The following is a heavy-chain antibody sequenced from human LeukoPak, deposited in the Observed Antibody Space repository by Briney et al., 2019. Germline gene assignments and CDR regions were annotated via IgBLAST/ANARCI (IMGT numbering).Heavy chain of an antibody. Sequence: GGSLRLSCAASGIRFSGSGMHWVRQAPGKGLEWVSFIQNHGGDKNYADSAKGRFTVSRDNSQNTVYLQMNTLRPEDTAVYYCAREGGVVVAGTFDYWGQGTLVTVSS. V-gene: IGHV3-30*02. CDR3: AREGGVVVAGTFDY. CDR1: GIRFSGSG. D-gene: IGHD6-19*01. J-gene: IGHJ4*02. CDR2: IQNHGGDK.